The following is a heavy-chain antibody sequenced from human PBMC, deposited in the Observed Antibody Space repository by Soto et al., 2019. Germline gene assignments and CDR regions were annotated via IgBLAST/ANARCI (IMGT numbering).Heavy chain of an antibody. Sequence: SVKVSCKASGGTFSSYAISWVRQAPGQGLEWMGGIIPIFGTANYAQKFQGRVTITADESTSTAYIELSSLRSEDTAVYYCASRHYYDSSGYYPYYYYGMDVWGQGTTVTVSS. J-gene: IGHJ6*02. D-gene: IGHD3-22*01. CDR3: ASRHYYDSSGYYPYYYYGMDV. V-gene: IGHV1-69*13. CDR1: GGTFSSYA. CDR2: IIPIFGTA.